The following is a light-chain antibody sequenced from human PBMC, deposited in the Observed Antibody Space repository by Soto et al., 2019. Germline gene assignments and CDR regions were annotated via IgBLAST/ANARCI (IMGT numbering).Light chain of an antibody. CDR1: QSVSSSY. Sequence: EIVLTQSPGTLSLSPGERATLSCRASQSVSSSYLAWYQQKPGQAPRLLIDGASSRATGIPDRFSGSGSGTDFTLTISRLEPEDFAVYYCQQYGSSPPTFGQGTKVEI. V-gene: IGKV3-20*01. CDR3: QQYGSSPPT. CDR2: GAS. J-gene: IGKJ1*01.